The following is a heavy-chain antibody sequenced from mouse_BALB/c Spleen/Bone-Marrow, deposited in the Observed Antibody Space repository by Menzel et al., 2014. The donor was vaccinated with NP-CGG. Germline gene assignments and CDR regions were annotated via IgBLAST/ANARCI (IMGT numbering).Heavy chain of an antibody. V-gene: IGHV5-6-4*01. CDR2: ITSVGVYT. CDR3: TRDLYDGYSYYAMDY. Sequence: DVQLVESGGGLVKPGGSLKLSCAASGFTFSSYTMSWVRQTPERRLEWVATITSVGVYTYYPDSVKGRFTISRDNAKNTLYLQMSSLKSGDTAMYYCTRDLYDGYSYYAMDYWGQGTSVTVSS. CDR1: GFTFSSYT. D-gene: IGHD2-3*01. J-gene: IGHJ4*01.